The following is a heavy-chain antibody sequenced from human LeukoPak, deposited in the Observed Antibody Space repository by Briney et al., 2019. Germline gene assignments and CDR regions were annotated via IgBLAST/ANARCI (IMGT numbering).Heavy chain of an antibody. D-gene: IGHD2-8*01. Sequence: SETLSLTCTVSGASVSSGSYYWSWIRQPPGKGLERIGYLYYSGSTNYDPSLKNRVTIPLDASKNQFSLRLTSVTAADTAVYYCARVLYDSFDPWGQGTLVTVSS. J-gene: IGHJ5*02. V-gene: IGHV4-61*01. CDR1: GASVSSGSYY. CDR2: LYYSGST. CDR3: ARVLYDSFDP.